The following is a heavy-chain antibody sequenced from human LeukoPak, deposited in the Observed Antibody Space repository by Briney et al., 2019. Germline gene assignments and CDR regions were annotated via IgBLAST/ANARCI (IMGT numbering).Heavy chain of an antibody. J-gene: IGHJ4*02. Sequence: SQTLSLTCAISGDCVSSNNAAWNWIRQSPSRGLEWLGRTYYRSKWSYNYALSVQSRISIKSDTSKNQFSLQLKSVTPEDTAVYYCARSTGDMDSWGQGTLVTVSS. CDR3: ARSTGDMDS. V-gene: IGHV6-1*01. CDR1: GDCVSSNNAA. D-gene: IGHD2-8*02. CDR2: TYYRSKWSY.